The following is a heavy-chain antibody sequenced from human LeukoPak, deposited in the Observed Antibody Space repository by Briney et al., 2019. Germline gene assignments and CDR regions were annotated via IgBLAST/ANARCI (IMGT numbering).Heavy chain of an antibody. CDR1: GYTFTGYY. CDR2: INPNSGGT. Sequence: ASVEVSCKASGYTFTGYYMHWVRQAPGQGLEWMGWINPNSGGTNYAQKFQGRVTMTRDTSISTAYMELSRLRSDDTAVYYCARDGPVPGTADAFDIWGQGTMVTVSS. CDR3: ARDGPVPGTADAFDI. D-gene: IGHD1-1*01. V-gene: IGHV1-2*02. J-gene: IGHJ3*02.